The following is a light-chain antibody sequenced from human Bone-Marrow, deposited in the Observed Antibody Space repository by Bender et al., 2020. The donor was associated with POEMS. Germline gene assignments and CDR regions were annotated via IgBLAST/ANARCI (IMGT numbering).Light chain of an antibody. V-gene: IGLV2-11*01. CDR3: CSYAGVYTYV. Sequence: QSALTQPASVSGSPGQSVTISCTGTSSDVRAYDYVSWYQQHPGNAPKLIIYDVNKRPSGVPDRFSASKSGNTASLTISGLQAGDEADYFCCSYAGVYTYVFGSGTTVTVL. J-gene: IGLJ1*01. CDR2: DVN. CDR1: SSDVRAYDY.